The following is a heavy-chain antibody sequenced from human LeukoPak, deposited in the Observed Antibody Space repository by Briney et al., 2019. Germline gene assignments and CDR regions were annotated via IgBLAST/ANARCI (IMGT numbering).Heavy chain of an antibody. D-gene: IGHD5-18*01. Sequence: GGSLRLSCAASGFTFSNYAMHWVRQAPGKGLEWVAVISYDGSNKNYADSVKGRFTISRDNSKNTLFLQMNSLRAEDTAVYYCARSSGYSYGPGGDAFDIWGQGTMVTVSS. V-gene: IGHV3-30*04. J-gene: IGHJ3*02. CDR3: ARSSGYSYGPGGDAFDI. CDR1: GFTFSNYA. CDR2: ISYDGSNK.